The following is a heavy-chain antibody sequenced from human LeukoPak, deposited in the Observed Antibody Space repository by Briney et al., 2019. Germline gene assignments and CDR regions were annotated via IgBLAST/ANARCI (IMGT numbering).Heavy chain of an antibody. V-gene: IGHV3-23*01. CDR3: AKVDRAPWIQLWLTLDY. J-gene: IGHJ4*02. CDR1: GFTFSSYA. Sequence: GGSLRLSCAASGFTFSSYAMSWVRQAPGKGLEWVSAISGSGGSTYYADSVKGRFTTSRDNSKNTLYLQMNSLRAEDTAVYYCAKVDRAPWIQLWLTLDYWGQGTLVTVSS. CDR2: ISGSGGST. D-gene: IGHD5-18*01.